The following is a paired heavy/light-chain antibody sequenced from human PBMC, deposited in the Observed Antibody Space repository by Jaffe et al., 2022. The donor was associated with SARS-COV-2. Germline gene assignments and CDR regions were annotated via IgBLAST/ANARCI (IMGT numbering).Heavy chain of an antibody. Sequence: QVQLVESGGGVVQPGRSLRLSCAASGFTFSSYGMHWVRQAPGKGLEWVAVIWSDGGNKYYADSVKGRFTISRDNSKNTLYLQMNSLRAEDTAIYYCASESSSSGYSDLDYWGQGTPVTVSS. D-gene: IGHD6-6*01. J-gene: IGHJ4*02. CDR2: IWSDGGNK. CDR1: GFTFSSYG. CDR3: ASESSSSGYSDLDY. V-gene: IGHV3-33*01.
Light chain of an antibody. CDR2: AAS. Sequence: DIQMTQSPSSLTASVGDRVTITCRASQGINNYVAWFQQKPGKAPKSLIYAASTLQSGVPARFSGSGSGTDFTLTISSLQPEDFATFYCQQYSSYPLTFGGGTKVAIK. CDR3: QQYSSYPLT. J-gene: IGKJ4*01. CDR1: QGINNY. V-gene: IGKV1-16*01.